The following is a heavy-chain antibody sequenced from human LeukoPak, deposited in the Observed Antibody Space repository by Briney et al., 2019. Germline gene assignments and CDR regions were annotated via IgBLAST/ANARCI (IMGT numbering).Heavy chain of an antibody. CDR1: GFSFSNYA. D-gene: IGHD3-22*01. CDR3: AKRDAYDSSGFSPLFDY. V-gene: IGHV3-23*01. CDR2: ISGYGGSL. Sequence: GGSLRLSCAASGFSFSNYAMSWVRQAPGKGLEWVAGISGYGGSLYYADSVKGRFTISRDNSKSALCLQVNSLRAEDTAVYYCAKRDAYDSSGFSPLFDYWGQGTLVTVSS. J-gene: IGHJ4*02.